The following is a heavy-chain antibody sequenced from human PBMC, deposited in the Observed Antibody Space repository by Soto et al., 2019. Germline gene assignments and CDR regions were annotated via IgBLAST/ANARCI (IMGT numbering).Heavy chain of an antibody. V-gene: IGHV3-48*02. CDR2: ISGSSGTI. D-gene: IGHD5-12*01. CDR3: ARATFRYSGHDYTSSYGMDV. Sequence: PGGSLRLSCVASGFTFRNYVMNWVRQAVGKGLEWLSYISGSSGTIYYADSVKGRFTISRDNAKNSLYLQMNSLRDEDTAVYYCARATFRYSGHDYTSSYGMDVWGQGTTVTVSS. J-gene: IGHJ6*02. CDR1: GFTFRNYV.